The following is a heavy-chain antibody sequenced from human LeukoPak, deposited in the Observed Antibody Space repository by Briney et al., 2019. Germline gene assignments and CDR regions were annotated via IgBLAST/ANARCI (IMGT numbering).Heavy chain of an antibody. V-gene: IGHV4-34*01. CDR1: GGSFSGYY. CDR2: INHSGST. D-gene: IGHD3-16*01. J-gene: IGHJ4*02. CDR3: ARGTFRYKPGVPFDY. Sequence: SETLSLTCAVYGGSFSGYYWSWVRQPPGKGLEWIGEINHSGSTNYNPSLKSRVTISVDTSKNQFSLKLSSVTAADTAVYYCARGTFRYKPGVPFDYWGQGTLVTVSS.